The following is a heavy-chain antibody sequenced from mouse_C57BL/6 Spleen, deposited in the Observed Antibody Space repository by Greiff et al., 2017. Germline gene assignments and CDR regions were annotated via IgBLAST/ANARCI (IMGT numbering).Heavy chain of an antibody. V-gene: IGHV1-72*01. J-gene: IGHJ1*03. CDR3: ARCYGSRYDWYFDV. CDR1: GYTFTSYW. Sequence: QVQLQQPGAELVKPGASVKLSCKASGYTFTSYWMHWVKQRPGRGLEWIGRIDPNSGGTKYNEKFKSKAKLTVDKPASTAYMQLSSLTSEDSAVSYCARCYGSRYDWYFDVWGTGTTVTVSS. CDR2: IDPNSGGT. D-gene: IGHD1-1*01.